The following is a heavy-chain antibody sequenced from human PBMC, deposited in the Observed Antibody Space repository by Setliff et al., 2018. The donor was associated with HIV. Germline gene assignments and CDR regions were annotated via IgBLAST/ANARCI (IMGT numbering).Heavy chain of an antibody. CDR1: GYIFTHYY. J-gene: IGHJ6*02. V-gene: IGHV1-69-2*01. CDR2: VDPADGET. D-gene: IGHD6-13*01. CDR3: TRAEQQLPYYYYYYGMDV. Sequence: ASVKVSCKVSGYIFTHYYMHWVQEAPGKGLEWMGLVDPADGETLYAAKFQGRVTMVADTSSDTAYMELHSLRSEDPAVYYCTRAEQQLPYYYYYYGMDVWGQGTTVTVSS.